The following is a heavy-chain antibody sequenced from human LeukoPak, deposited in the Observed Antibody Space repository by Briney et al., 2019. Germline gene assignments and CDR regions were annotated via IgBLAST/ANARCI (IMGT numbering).Heavy chain of an antibody. D-gene: IGHD2-21*02. V-gene: IGHV3-23*01. CDR1: GFTFNTYA. CDR3: ATDGGDVSLNY. Sequence: GGSLRPSCVGAGFTFNTYALTSVRQPPGKGREWLSLVNRGGATYYADSVRGRFTISRDNSKNTLYLQMSSLRAEDTAVYFCATDGGDVSLNYWGQGSLVTVSS. J-gene: IGHJ4*02. CDR2: VNRGGAT.